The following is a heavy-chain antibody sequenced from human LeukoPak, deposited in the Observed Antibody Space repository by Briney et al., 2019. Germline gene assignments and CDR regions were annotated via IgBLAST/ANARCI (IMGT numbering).Heavy chain of an antibody. CDR2: ISSSGST. CDR1: GDSISSGDYY. D-gene: IGHD5-12*01. Sequence: SSETLSLTCTVSGDSISSGDYYWSWLRQPAGKGLEWIGRISSSGSTNYNPSLKSRVTISVDTSKNQLSLKLSSVTAADTAVYYCARDHSGWHSKGYYYMDVWGKETTVTVSS. V-gene: IGHV4-61*02. J-gene: IGHJ6*03. CDR3: ARDHSGWHSKGYYYMDV.